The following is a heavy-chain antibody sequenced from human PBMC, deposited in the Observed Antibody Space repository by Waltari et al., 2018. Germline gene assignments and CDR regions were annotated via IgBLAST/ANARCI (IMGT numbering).Heavy chain of an antibody. Sequence: VQLVESGGGLVKPGGSLRLSCAASGFTFSSYTINWVRRAPGKGMELVSSISSSSLNIYYADSVKGRCTISRDNAKRSLYLQINSLRAEDTAVYYCARDREVTKWSLIPDERRAFDIWGQGTMVTVSS. CDR1: GFTFSSYT. CDR3: ARDREVTKWSLIPDERRAFDI. V-gene: IGHV3-21*01. CDR2: ISSSSLNI. J-gene: IGHJ3*02. D-gene: IGHD2-15*01.